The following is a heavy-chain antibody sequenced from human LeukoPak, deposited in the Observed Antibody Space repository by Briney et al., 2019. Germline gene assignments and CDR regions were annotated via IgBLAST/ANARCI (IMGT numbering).Heavy chain of an antibody. CDR1: GFTFSTYG. J-gene: IGHJ4*02. CDR3: VRAEYQRHSDY. CDR2: ISSNGGST. Sequence: GGSLRLSCSASGFTFSTYGMHWVRQAPGKGLEYVSAISSNGGSTYYADSVKGRFTTSRDNSKNTLFLQMGSLRAEDMAVYYCVRAEYQRHSDYWGQGTLVTVSS. V-gene: IGHV3-64D*06. D-gene: IGHD2-2*01.